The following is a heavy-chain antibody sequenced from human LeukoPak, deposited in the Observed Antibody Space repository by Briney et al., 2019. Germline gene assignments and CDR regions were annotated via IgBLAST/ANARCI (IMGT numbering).Heavy chain of an antibody. V-gene: IGHV4-59*02. J-gene: IGHJ4*02. CDR3: ARRPVRGLYYFDH. CDR2: IDYTGNS. Sequence: SETLSLTCTVSGGSVTSFYWRWIRQAPGKGLEWIGYIDYTGNSNYNPSLQSRVSMSVDTSKNQFSLTLTSVTAADTAFYYCARRPVRGLYYFDHWGQGTLVTVSS. CDR1: GGSVTSFY. D-gene: IGHD3/OR15-3a*01.